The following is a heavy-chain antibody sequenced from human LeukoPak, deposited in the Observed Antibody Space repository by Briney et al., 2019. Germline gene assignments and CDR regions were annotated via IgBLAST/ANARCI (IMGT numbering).Heavy chain of an antibody. CDR3: VKDLNYESSGHVLEY. CDR2: INWHGTA. D-gene: IGHD3-22*01. CDR1: GFTFDDYS. Sequence: PGGSLRLSCAASGFTFDDYSLHWVRQAPGKTLEWVSLINWHGTAYYADSVNDRFTISRDNSKNSLFLQMDTLRTEDTAFYYCVKDLNYESSGHVLEYWGQGTLVTVSS. V-gene: IGHV3-43*01. J-gene: IGHJ4*02.